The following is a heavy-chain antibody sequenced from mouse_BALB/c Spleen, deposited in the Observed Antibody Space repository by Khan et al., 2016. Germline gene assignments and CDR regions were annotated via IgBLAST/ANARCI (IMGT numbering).Heavy chain of an antibody. J-gene: IGHJ4*01. CDR2: ISYSGNT. D-gene: IGHD1-1*01. Sequence: EVQLQESGPSLVKPSQTLSLTCSVTGDSITSGYWNWIRKFPGDKLEYMGYISYSGNTYYNPSLKSRISITRDTSKNQYYLQLNSVTTEDTATYYCARKDYYGSHVDYWGQGTSVTVSS. CDR1: GDSITSGY. V-gene: IGHV3-8*02. CDR3: ARKDYYGSHVDY.